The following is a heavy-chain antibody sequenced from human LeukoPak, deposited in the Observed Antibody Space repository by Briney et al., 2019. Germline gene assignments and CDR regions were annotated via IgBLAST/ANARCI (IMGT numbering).Heavy chain of an antibody. D-gene: IGHD6-19*01. Sequence: PSETLSLTCTVSGGSISITSHYWGWIRQPPGKGLEWIGSIYYSGSTYYNPSLKSRVTISVDTSKDQFSLKLSSVTAADTAVYYCARDSSGWYHWFDPWGQGTLVTVSS. J-gene: IGHJ5*02. CDR1: GGSISITSHY. CDR2: IYYSGST. CDR3: ARDSSGWYHWFDP. V-gene: IGHV4-39*07.